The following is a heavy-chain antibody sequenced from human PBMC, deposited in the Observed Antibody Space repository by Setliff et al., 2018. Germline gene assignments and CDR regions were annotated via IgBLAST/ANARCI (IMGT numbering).Heavy chain of an antibody. V-gene: IGHV4-4*07. D-gene: IGHD1-20*01. CDR1: DPINSHY. CDR2: IYADGST. CDR3: ARDRGSNNSPEDFDY. J-gene: IGHJ4*02. Sequence: SETLSLTCPQESLRDPINSHYWSWIRQPAGKGLEWIGRIYADGSTNYNPSLKSRVTMSIDTSKNQFFLEVRSVTAADTAVYYCARDRGSNNSPEDFDYWGLGTLVTVSS.